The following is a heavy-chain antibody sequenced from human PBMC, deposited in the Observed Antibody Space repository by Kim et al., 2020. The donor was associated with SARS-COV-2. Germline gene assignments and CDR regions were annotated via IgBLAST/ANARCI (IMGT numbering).Heavy chain of an antibody. J-gene: IGHJ5*02. CDR1: GGSFSGYY. Sequence: SETLSLTCAVYGGSFSGYYWSWIRQPPGKGLEWIGEINHSGSTNYNPSLKSRVTISVDTSKNQFSLKLSSVTAADTAVYYCARGVWFGESGWFDPWGQGT. D-gene: IGHD3-10*01. CDR2: INHSGST. V-gene: IGHV4-34*01. CDR3: ARGVWFGESGWFDP.